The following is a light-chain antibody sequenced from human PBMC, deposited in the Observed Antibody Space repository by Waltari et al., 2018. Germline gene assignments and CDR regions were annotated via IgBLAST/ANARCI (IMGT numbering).Light chain of an antibody. J-gene: IGLJ2*01. CDR3: CSYACSSKLT. CDR1: SSDVGGYNY. V-gene: IGLV2-11*01. Sequence: QSALTQPRSVSGSPGQSVTISCTGTSSDVGGYNYVSWYQHHPGKAHKVMIYDVSQRPVGVPDRVAGSKSGNTASLTISGLQADDEADYYCCSYACSSKLTFGGGTKLTVL. CDR2: DVS.